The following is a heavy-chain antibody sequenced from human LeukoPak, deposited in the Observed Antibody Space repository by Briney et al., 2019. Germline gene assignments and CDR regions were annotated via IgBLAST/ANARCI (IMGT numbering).Heavy chain of an antibody. J-gene: IGHJ3*01. CDR2: VYYTGST. D-gene: IGHD6-13*01. CDR1: GDSIRSGSFY. V-gene: IGHV4-61*01. Sequence: SQTLSLTCTVSGDSIRSGSFYWSWIRQPPGKGLEWIGFVYYTGSTNYSPSLKSRVTISVDTSKNQFSLKLRSVTAADTAVYYCARISSSNWYNERGAFDVWGQGTMVTVSS. CDR3: ARISSSNWYNERGAFDV.